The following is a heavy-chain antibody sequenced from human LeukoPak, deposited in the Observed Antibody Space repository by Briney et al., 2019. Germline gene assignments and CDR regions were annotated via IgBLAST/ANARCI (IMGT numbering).Heavy chain of an antibody. V-gene: IGHV4-34*01. J-gene: IGHJ4*02. CDR3: ARGAYDFFTGHYPMAY. CDR2: INHSGST. D-gene: IGHD3-9*01. Sequence: SETLSLTCGVYGESFSAYYWSWIRQPPGKGLEWIGEINHSGSTNSNPSLKSRVTISLDTSNHQFSLELSSVTAADTAVYYCARGAYDFFTGHYPMAYWGQGTLVTVSS. CDR1: GESFSAYY.